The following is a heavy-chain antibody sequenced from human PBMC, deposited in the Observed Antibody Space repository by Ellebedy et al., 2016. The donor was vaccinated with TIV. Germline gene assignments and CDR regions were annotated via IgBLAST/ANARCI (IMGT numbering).Heavy chain of an antibody. V-gene: IGHV4-34*01. CDR2: INHSGST. Sequence: MPSETLSLTCAVFGGSFSGYYWSWIRQPPGKGLEWIGEINHSGSTNYNPSLKSRVTVSVDMSKTQFSLKLSSVTASDTAVYYCARALIELRYFDGSLSHYGMDVWGQGTTVTVSS. CDR1: GGSFSGYY. CDR3: ARALIELRYFDGSLSHYGMDV. D-gene: IGHD3-9*01. J-gene: IGHJ6*02.